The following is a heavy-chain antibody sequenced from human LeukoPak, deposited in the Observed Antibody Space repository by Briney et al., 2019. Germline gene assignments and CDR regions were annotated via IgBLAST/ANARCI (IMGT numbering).Heavy chain of an antibody. CDR3: ARAVLSYCRGGSCPYFDY. D-gene: IGHD2-15*01. J-gene: IGHJ4*01. CDR1: GGSISSYY. V-gene: IGHV4-59*01. Sequence: SETLSLTCTVSGGSISSYYWSWIRQPPGKGLEWIGYIYYSGSTNYNPSLKSRVTISVDTSKNQFSLKLSSLTAADTAVYYCARAVLSYCRGGSCPYFDYRGQGTLVTVSS. CDR2: IYYSGST.